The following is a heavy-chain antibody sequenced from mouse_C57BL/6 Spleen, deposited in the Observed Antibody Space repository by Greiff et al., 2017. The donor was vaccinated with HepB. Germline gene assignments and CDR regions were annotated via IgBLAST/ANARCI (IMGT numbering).Heavy chain of an antibody. CDR2: INYDGSST. D-gene: IGHD1-1*01. J-gene: IGHJ4*01. CDR1: GFTFSDYY. V-gene: IGHV5-16*01. CDR3: ARVEGLLSPNYAMDY. Sequence: EVMLVESEGGLVQPGSSMKLSCTASGFTFSDYYMAWVRQVPEKGLEWVANINYDGSSTYYLDSLKSRFIISRDNAKNILYLQMSSLKSEDTATYYCARVEGLLSPNYAMDYWGQGTSVTVSS.